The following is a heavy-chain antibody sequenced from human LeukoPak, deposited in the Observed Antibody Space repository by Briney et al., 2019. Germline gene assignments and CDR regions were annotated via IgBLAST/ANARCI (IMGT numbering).Heavy chain of an antibody. CDR1: GGSISSYY. J-gene: IGHJ6*04. CDR2: VHTSGST. Sequence: SETLTLTCTVSGGSISSYYWSWIRQPAGKGLEWIGRVHTSGSTNYNPSLKSRVTMSVDTAKNQFSLKVGSVTAADTAVYYCTRGSEWSDVWGKGTTVTVSS. V-gene: IGHV4-4*07. CDR3: TRGSEWSDV. D-gene: IGHD3-3*01.